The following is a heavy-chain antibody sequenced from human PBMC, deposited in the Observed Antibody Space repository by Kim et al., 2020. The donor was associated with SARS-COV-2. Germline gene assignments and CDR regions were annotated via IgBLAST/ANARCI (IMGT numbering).Heavy chain of an antibody. CDR3: ATAHKRLFWFGTVLAPNRLDS. Sequence: SETLSLTCTVSGASIRSPSYSWNWIRHHPGKGLEWMGYTYYGGSTHYNPSLKSRLSISIDTSKNQFSLQLSSVTAADTAVYFCATAHKRLFWFGTVLAPNRLDSWGQGNMVSVSS. CDR2: TYYGGST. D-gene: IGHD3-10*01. V-gene: IGHV4-31*03. CDR1: GASIRSPSYS. J-gene: IGHJ5*01.